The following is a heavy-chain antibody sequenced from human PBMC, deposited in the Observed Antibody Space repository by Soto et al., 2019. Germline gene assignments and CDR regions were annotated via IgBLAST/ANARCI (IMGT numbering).Heavy chain of an antibody. CDR3: ANPSTSRRGVLRYFDWSYNAFDI. Sequence: GESLKISCKGSGYSFTSYWIGWVRQMPGKGLEWMGIIYPGDSDTRYSPSFQGQVTISADKSISTAYLQMNSLRAEDTAVYYCANPSTSRRGVLRYFDWSYNAFDIWGQGTMVTVSS. CDR2: IYPGDSDT. D-gene: IGHD3-9*01. CDR1: GYSFTSYW. J-gene: IGHJ3*02. V-gene: IGHV5-51*01.